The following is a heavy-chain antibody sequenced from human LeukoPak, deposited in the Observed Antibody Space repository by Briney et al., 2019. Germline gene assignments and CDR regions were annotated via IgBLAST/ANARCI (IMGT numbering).Heavy chain of an antibody. Sequence: PGGSLGLSCVASGFTFSGYAMSWVRQAPGERLEWVSTISGSGGGTYYADSVKGRFTISRDNSKNTLYLQMNSLRAEDTAVYYCARGIGSTVFFDYWGQGTLVTVSS. CDR3: ARGIGSTVFFDY. D-gene: IGHD4-17*01. CDR2: ISGSGGGT. CDR1: GFTFSGYA. V-gene: IGHV3-23*01. J-gene: IGHJ4*02.